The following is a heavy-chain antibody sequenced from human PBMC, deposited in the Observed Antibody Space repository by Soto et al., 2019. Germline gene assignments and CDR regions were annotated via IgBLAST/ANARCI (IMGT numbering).Heavy chain of an antibody. CDR1: GGSVSSGSFY. CDR3: SRGGNYYNSMI. Sequence: SETLSLTCSVSGGSVSSGSFYWGWIRQPPGKGLGWIGNVYYNGDTSYNPSLKSRVTIAMHTSENQFSLKLTSATAADTALYYCSRGGNYYNSMIWGQGTLVTVSS. CDR2: VYYNGDT. V-gene: IGHV4-39*07. D-gene: IGHD3-22*01. J-gene: IGHJ4*02.